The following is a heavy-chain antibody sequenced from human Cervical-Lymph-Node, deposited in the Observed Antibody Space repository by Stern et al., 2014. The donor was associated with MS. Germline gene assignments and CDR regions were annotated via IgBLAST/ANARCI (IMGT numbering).Heavy chain of an antibody. CDR1: GFTFSTTW. V-gene: IGHV3-74*01. Sequence: EEQLVESGGGLVQPGGSLRLSCVASGFTFSTTWMHWVRQGPGKGLVWVARIKGDGTLTHYADSVRGRFSISRDNTENTVHLHMNSLRVEETAVYYCVKEGFWSLDYWGQGTLVTVSS. D-gene: IGHD3-3*01. CDR3: VKEGFWSLDY. CDR2: IKGDGTLT. J-gene: IGHJ4*02.